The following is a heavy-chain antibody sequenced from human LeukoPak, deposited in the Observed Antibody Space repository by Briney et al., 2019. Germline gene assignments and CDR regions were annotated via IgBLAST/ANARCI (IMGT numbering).Heavy chain of an antibody. CDR2: ISGSSSYI. J-gene: IGHJ4*02. D-gene: IGHD2-15*01. CDR1: GFTFSSYS. CDR3: ARDTGCAGGTCFSFYDY. V-gene: IGHV3-21*01. Sequence: PGGSLRLSCAASGFTFSSYSMNWVRQAPGKGLEWVSSISGSSSYIYYADSVKGRFTIPRDNAKNSLYLQMNSLRAEDTAVYYCARDTGCAGGTCFSFYDYWGQGTLVTVSS.